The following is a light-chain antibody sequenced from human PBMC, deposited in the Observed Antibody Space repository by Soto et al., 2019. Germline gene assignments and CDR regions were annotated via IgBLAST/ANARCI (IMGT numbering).Light chain of an antibody. CDR3: QQRVNWPPT. CDR1: QSVNNK. Sequence: EIALTQSPATLSLSPGERATLSCRASQSVNNKLAWYQQKPGQAPRLLIYGVSTRATGIPARFSGSGSGTEFTLTISSLQSEDFAVYYCQQRVNWPPTFGGGTKVEI. CDR2: GVS. J-gene: IGKJ4*01. V-gene: IGKV3-15*01.